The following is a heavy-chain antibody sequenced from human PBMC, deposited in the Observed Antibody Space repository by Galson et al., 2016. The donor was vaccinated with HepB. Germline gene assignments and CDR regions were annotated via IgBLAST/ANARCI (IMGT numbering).Heavy chain of an antibody. CDR1: GGSFSGSY. Sequence: SETLSLTCAVYGGSFSGSYWSWIRQPPGKGLQWIGEINHSGSTNYNASLKSRVTISGDTSKSQFSLKLNSVTAADTAVYYCARVTHYNSGTLHRESAFDFWGQGTLVTVSS. D-gene: IGHD3-10*01. V-gene: IGHV4-34*01. CDR3: ARVTHYNSGTLHRESAFDF. CDR2: INHSGST. J-gene: IGHJ4*02.